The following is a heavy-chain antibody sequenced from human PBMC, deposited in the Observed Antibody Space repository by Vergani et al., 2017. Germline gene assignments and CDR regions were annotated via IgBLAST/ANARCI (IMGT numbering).Heavy chain of an antibody. J-gene: IGHJ5*01. Sequence: EVQLLESGGDLVQPGGSLRLSCAASGFSFTPYAMSWVRQAPGKGLEWVSTINTNVDYTRYGDSVKGRFTISRDNSKSTLYLQMNSLRAEDTAIYYCAKGGWNYCFDSWGQGTLVIVS. D-gene: IGHD3-10*01. CDR1: GFSFTPYA. CDR2: INTNVDYT. CDR3: AKGGWNYCFDS. V-gene: IGHV3-23*01.